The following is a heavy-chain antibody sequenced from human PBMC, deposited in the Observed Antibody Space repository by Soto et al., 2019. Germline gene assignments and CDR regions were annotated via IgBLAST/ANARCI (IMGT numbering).Heavy chain of an antibody. V-gene: IGHV4-39*01. CDR1: GGSIISNNHY. Sequence: QLQLRESGPGLVKPSETLSLTCTVSGGSIISNNHYWGWIRQPPGKGLEWIGNIYYSGTTYYNPSLKSRVTMSVDTSKGQFSLKLSSMTVADTAVYFCARRSTISRGFDYWGQGTLVTVS. J-gene: IGHJ4*02. D-gene: IGHD3-9*01. CDR3: ARRSTISRGFDY. CDR2: IYYSGTT.